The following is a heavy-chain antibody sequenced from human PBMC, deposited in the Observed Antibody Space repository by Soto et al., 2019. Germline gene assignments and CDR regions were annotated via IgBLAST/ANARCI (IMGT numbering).Heavy chain of an antibody. CDR1: GYTFTSYG. CDR2: ISAYNGNT. D-gene: IGHD4-17*01. Sequence: ASVKVSCKASGYTFTSYGISWVRQAPGQGLEWMGWISAYNGNTNYAQKLQGRVTMTTDTSTSTAYMELRSLRSDDTAVYYCARADHYGDYYYYYMDVRGKGTTVTVSS. CDR3: ARADHYGDYYYYYMDV. V-gene: IGHV1-18*01. J-gene: IGHJ6*03.